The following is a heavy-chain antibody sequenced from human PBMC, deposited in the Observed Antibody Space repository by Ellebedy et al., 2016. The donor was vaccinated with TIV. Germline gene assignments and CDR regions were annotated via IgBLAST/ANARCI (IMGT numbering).Heavy chain of an antibody. Sequence: SGPTLVXPTQTLTLTCTFSGFSLSTSGVGVGWIRQPPGKALEWLALIYWDDDKRYIPSLKSRLTITKDTSKNQVVLTMTNMDPVDTATYYCAHSPTVVIKGRYYYYGMDVWGQGTTVTVSS. V-gene: IGHV2-5*02. D-gene: IGHD3-22*01. CDR3: AHSPTVVIKGRYYYYGMDV. CDR1: GFSLSTSGVG. J-gene: IGHJ6*02. CDR2: IYWDDDK.